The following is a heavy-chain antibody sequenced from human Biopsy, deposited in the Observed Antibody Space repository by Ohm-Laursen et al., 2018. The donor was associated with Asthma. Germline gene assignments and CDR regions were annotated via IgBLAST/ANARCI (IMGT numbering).Heavy chain of an antibody. V-gene: IGHV3-23*03. J-gene: IGHJ4*02. CDR3: ARGDSSNWSHYYFDY. CDR1: GFSFYTYG. D-gene: IGHD3-22*01. CDR2: IYSGGTS. Sequence: SLRLSCSASGFSFYTYGMSWVRQAPGKGLEWVSVIYSGGTSHTADSVRGRFTISRDYSKNTLYLQMHSLRAEDTAVYYCARGDSSNWSHYYFDYWGQGTLVTVSS.